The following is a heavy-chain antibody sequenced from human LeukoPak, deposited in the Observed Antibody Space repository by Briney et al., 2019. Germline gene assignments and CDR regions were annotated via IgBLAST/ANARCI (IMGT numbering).Heavy chain of an antibody. V-gene: IGHV4-59*08. CDR1: GGSISSYY. Sequence: SETLSLTCTVSGGSISSYYWSWIRQPPGKGLEWIGYIHYSGSTNYNPSLKSRPTISVDTSKNQFSLKLTSVTAADTAVYYCARPYHYDSGSRGTAFDIWGQGTMVTVSS. D-gene: IGHD3-10*01. J-gene: IGHJ3*02. CDR2: IHYSGST. CDR3: ARPYHYDSGSRGTAFDI.